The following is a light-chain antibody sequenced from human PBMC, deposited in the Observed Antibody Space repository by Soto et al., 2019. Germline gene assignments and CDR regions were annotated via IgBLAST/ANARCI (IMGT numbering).Light chain of an antibody. CDR3: QQRSNWPSIT. CDR2: GAS. J-gene: IGKJ5*01. V-gene: IGKV3-15*01. CDR1: QSVDSN. Sequence: EIVMTQSPATLSVSPGERATLSCRASQSVDSNLAWYQQKPGQAPRLLIYGASTRATGIPARFSGSGSGTEFTLTISSLQSEDFAVYYCQQRSNWPSITFGQGTRLEIK.